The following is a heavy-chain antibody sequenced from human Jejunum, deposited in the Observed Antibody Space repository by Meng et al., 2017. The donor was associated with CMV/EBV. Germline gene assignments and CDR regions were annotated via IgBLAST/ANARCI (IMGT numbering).Heavy chain of an antibody. CDR2: INPSGGST. V-gene: IGHV1-46*01. Sequence: QGHLLQFVAEVQNPAVSLKVSCKQSGYTFTNFYLPWVRQAPGQGLEWMGVINPSGGSTNYAQKFQGRLTMTRDTSTSTVYMELSSLRSEDTAVYYCARGDGGNGSDYWGQGTLVTVSS. CDR1: GYTFTNFY. J-gene: IGHJ4*02. CDR3: ARGDGGNGSDY. D-gene: IGHD4-23*01.